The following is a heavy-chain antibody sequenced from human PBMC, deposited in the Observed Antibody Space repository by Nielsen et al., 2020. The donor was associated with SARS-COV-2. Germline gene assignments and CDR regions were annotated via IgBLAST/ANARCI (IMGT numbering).Heavy chain of an antibody. CDR2: ISYDGSNK. CDR3: AKDRLYCSSTSCYAAGMDV. D-gene: IGHD2-2*01. CDR1: GFTFSSYG. Sequence: LSLTCAASGFTFSSYGMHWVRQAPGKGLEWVAVISYDGSNKYYADSVKGRFTISRDNSKNTLYLQMNSLRAEDTAVYYCAKDRLYCSSTSCYAAGMDVWGQGTTVTVSS. J-gene: IGHJ6*02. V-gene: IGHV3-30*18.